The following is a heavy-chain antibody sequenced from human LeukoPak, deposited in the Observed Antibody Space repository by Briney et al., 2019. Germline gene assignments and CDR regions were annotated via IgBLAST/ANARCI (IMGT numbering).Heavy chain of an antibody. Sequence: ASVKVSCKASGYTFSGYYMHWVRQAPGLGLEWMAWINPNSGGTNYAQKFQGRVTMTRDTSISTAYMELSRLRSDDTAVYYCARAYYYTMDVWGQGTTVTVSS. CDR3: ARAYYYTMDV. J-gene: IGHJ6*02. V-gene: IGHV1-2*02. CDR1: GYTFSGYY. CDR2: INPNSGGT.